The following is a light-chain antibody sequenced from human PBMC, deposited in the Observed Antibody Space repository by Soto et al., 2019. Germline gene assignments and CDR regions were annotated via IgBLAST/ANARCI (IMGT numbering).Light chain of an antibody. CDR1: SSDVGGYNY. CDR3: SSYTSSRTHVV. Sequence: QSALAQPASVSGSPGQSITISCTGTSSDVGGYNYVSWYQQHPGKAPKLMIYDVSNRPSGVSNRFSGSKSGNTASLTISGLQAEDEADYYCSSYTSSRTHVVFGGGTK. V-gene: IGLV2-14*01. CDR2: DVS. J-gene: IGLJ2*01.